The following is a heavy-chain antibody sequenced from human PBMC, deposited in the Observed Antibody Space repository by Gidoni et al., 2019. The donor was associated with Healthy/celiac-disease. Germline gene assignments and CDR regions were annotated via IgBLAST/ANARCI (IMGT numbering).Heavy chain of an antibody. J-gene: IGHJ4*02. CDR1: GFTFSSSA. CDR2: ISGSGGST. CDR3: AKAYYDFWSGPYYFDY. D-gene: IGHD3-3*01. V-gene: IGHV3-23*01. Sequence: EVQLLESGGGLVQPGGSLSLSCAASGFTFSSSAMSWVRQAPGKGLEWVSAISGSGGSTYYADSVKGRFTISRDNSKNTLYLQMNSLRAEDTAVYYCAKAYYDFWSGPYYFDYWGQGTLVTVSS.